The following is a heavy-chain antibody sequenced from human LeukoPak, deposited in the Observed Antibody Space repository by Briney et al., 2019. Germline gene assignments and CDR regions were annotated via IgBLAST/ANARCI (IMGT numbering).Heavy chain of an antibody. D-gene: IGHD3-16*02. Sequence: ASVKVSCKASGYTFTSYGISWVRQAPGQGLEWMGWISAYDGNTNYAQKLQGRVTMTTDTSTSTAYMELRSLRSDDTAVYYCARDYVWGSYRSYYFDYWGQGTLVTVSS. V-gene: IGHV1-18*01. J-gene: IGHJ4*02. CDR3: ARDYVWGSYRSYYFDY. CDR1: GYTFTSYG. CDR2: ISAYDGNT.